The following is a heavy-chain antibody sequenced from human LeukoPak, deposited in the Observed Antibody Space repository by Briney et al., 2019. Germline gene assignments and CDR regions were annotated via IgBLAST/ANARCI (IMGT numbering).Heavy chain of an antibody. D-gene: IGHD2/OR15-2a*01. CDR2: ISAHNGNT. CDR3: ARGAPGDSVLADY. J-gene: IGHJ4*02. CDR1: GYTFTTHN. Sequence: ASVKVSCKASGYTFTTHNINWVRQAPGQGLEWLGWISAHNGNTNYAQKVQGKVQGRVTMITETSTSTAYMELRSLTSDDTAVYYCARGAPGDSVLADYWGQGTLVTVSS. V-gene: IGHV1-18*01.